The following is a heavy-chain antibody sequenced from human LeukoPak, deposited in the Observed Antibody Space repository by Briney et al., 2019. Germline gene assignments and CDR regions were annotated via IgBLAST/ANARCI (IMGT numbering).Heavy chain of an antibody. CDR3: AAGGSYSPFDY. D-gene: IGHD1-26*01. Sequence: PSETLSLTCAVSGVSISSGHWWSWVRQPPGKGLEWIGEIYHSGSTNYHASLKSRVTISVDTSRNQFSLNLSSVTAADTAVYYCAAGGSYSPFDYWGQGTLVTVSS. CDR2: IYHSGST. J-gene: IGHJ4*02. CDR1: GVSISSGHW. V-gene: IGHV4-4*02.